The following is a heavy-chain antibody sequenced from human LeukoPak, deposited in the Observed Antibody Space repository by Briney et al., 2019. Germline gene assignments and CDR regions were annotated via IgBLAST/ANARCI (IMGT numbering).Heavy chain of an antibody. Sequence: SETLSLTCTVSGGSIRSSSYYWGWIRQPPGKGLEWIGSIYYSGSTYYNASLKSRGTLSVDTSKNQFSLKLNSVTAADTAVYFCARQVVAVAGTGYFDYWGQGTLVTVSS. V-gene: IGHV4-39*01. CDR3: ARQVVAVAGTGYFDY. D-gene: IGHD6-19*01. J-gene: IGHJ4*02. CDR1: GGSIRSSSYY. CDR2: IYYSGST.